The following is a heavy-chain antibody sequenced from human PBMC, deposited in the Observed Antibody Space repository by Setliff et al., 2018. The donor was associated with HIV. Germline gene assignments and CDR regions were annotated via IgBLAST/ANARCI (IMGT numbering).Heavy chain of an antibody. CDR1: DSGTYY. Sequence: SETLSLTCTVSDSGTYYWSWIRQPAGKGLEWIGRVSSRGDTNYNPSLKSRVTMSVDTSKNPFSLKLTSVTASDTAVYYCARAAAGNTGPFDLWGQGSPVTVSS. CDR2: VSSRGDT. J-gene: IGHJ4*02. D-gene: IGHD4-17*01. V-gene: IGHV4-4*07. CDR3: ARAAAGNTGPFDL.